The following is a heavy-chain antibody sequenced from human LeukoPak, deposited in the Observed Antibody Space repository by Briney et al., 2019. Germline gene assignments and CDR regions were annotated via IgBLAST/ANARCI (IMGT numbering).Heavy chain of an antibody. CDR1: GFTFSSYG. D-gene: IGHD3-10*01. CDR2: IRYDGSNK. CDR3: AKPWGPSSGSYSYYFDY. V-gene: IGHV3-30*02. Sequence: GGSLRLSCAPSGFTFSSYGVHWVRQAPGDGLGWVAFIRYDGSNKYYADSVKGRFTISRDKSTNPLDLQMNSLRAWDTTVYYCAKPWGPSSGSYSYYFDYSGQGTLVTVSS. J-gene: IGHJ4*02.